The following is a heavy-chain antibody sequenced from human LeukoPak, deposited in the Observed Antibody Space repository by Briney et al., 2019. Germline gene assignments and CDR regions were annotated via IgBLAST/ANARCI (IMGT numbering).Heavy chain of an antibody. Sequence: GGSLRLSCTASGFTFGDYAMSWVRQAPGKGLEWVGFIRSKAYGGTTEYAASVKGRFTISRDDSKSIAYLRMNSLKTEDTAVYYCRRGANIDYWGQGTLVTVSS. CDR1: GFTFGDYA. J-gene: IGHJ4*02. D-gene: IGHD3-10*01. V-gene: IGHV3-49*04. CDR3: RRGANIDY. CDR2: IRSKAYGGTT.